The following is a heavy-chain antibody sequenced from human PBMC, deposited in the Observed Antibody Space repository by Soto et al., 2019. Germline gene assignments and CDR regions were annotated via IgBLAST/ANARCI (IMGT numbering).Heavy chain of an antibody. CDR2: IYWDDDK. V-gene: IGHV2-5*02. CDR1: GFSLSTSGVG. CDR3: AHSLIGYYYDSSGSNWFDP. J-gene: IGHJ5*02. D-gene: IGHD3-22*01. Sequence: QITLKESGPTLVKPTQTLTLICTFSGFSLSTSGVGVGWIRQPPGKALEWLALIYWDDDKRYSPSLKSRLTITKDTSKNQVVLTMTNMDPVDTATYYCAHSLIGYYYDSSGSNWFDPWGQGTLATVSS.